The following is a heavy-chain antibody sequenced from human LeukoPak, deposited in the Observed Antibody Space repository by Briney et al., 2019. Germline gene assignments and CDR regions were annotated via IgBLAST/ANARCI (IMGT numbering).Heavy chain of an antibody. J-gene: IGHJ4*02. V-gene: IGHV4-39*02. D-gene: IGHD6-25*01. CDR1: VDSISRSTYY. CDR3: ARSSGTGTFSY. CDR2: VYYGRSP. Sequence: SETLSLTCTVSVDSISRSTYYWAWIRQPPGKGLEWIGSVYYGRSPYFNPSLESRATISVDTSKNHFSLKMSSVTAADTAVYYCARSSGTGTFSYWGQGTLVTVSS.